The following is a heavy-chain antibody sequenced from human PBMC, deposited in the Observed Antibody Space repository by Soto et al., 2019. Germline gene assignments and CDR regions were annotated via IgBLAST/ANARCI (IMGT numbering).Heavy chain of an antibody. Sequence: ASVKVSCKASTYAFTNYFFHWLRQGPGQGLERAGTIDPSAGSTTFAQHFRGRVTMTRDTSISTAYMELSRLRSDDTAVYYCARDIQLLWFGELFINWFDPWGQGTLVTVSS. D-gene: IGHD3-10*01. V-gene: IGHV1-46*01. CDR2: IDPSAGST. J-gene: IGHJ5*02. CDR1: TYAFTNYF. CDR3: ARDIQLLWFGELFINWFDP.